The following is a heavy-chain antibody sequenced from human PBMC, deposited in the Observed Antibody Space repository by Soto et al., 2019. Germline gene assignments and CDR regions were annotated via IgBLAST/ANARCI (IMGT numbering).Heavy chain of an antibody. Sequence: SETLSLTCAVYGGSFSGYYWSWIRQPPGKGLECIVEINHSGSTNYNPSLKSRVTISVDTSKNQFSLKLSSVTAADTAVYYCARIPTTKIYYYYGMDVWGQGTTVTVYS. CDR2: INHSGST. V-gene: IGHV4-34*01. CDR3: ARIPTTKIYYYYGMDV. CDR1: GGSFSGYY. D-gene: IGHD1-1*01. J-gene: IGHJ6*02.